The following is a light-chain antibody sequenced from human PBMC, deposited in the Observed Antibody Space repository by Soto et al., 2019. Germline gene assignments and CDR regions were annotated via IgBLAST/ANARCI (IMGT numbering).Light chain of an antibody. CDR2: DAS. J-gene: IGKJ1*01. V-gene: IGKV3-11*01. Sequence: EIVLTQSPATLSLSPGERATLSCRASQSVSSYLAWYQQKPGQAPRLLIYDASNRATGIPARFSGSGSGTDFTLTISSLEPEDFAVYYCQQRSNYPWTFGQGTKVDIK. CDR3: QQRSNYPWT. CDR1: QSVSSY.